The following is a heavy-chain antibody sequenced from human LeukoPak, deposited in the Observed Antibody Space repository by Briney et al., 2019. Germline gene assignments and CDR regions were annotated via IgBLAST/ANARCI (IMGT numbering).Heavy chain of an antibody. CDR1: GFTFSTYW. J-gene: IGHJ4*02. V-gene: IGHV3-7*01. Sequence: GGSLRLSCAASGFTFSTYWMNWFRQTPGKGLEWVAKIKADGGEKDHVASVKGRFTISRDNAKNSVYLQMNRLRVEDTAVYYCARGVAAWPDFGGQATLVTVSS. CDR3: ARGVAAWPDF. D-gene: IGHD6-6*01. CDR2: IKADGGEK.